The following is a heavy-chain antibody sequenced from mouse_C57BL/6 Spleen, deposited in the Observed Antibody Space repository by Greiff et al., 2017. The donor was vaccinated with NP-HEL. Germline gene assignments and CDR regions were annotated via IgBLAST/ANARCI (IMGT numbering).Heavy chain of an antibody. J-gene: IGHJ2*01. CDR1: GFSFNTYA. CDR3: VRHAGNYFDY. D-gene: IGHD4-1*01. V-gene: IGHV10-1*01. CDR2: IRSKSNNYAT. Sequence: DVMLVESGGGLVKPGGSLKLSCAASGFSFNTYAMNWVRQAPGKGLEWVARIRSKSNNYATYYADSVKDRFTISRDDSESMLYLQMNNLKTEDTAMYYCVRHAGNYFDYWGQGTTLTVSS.